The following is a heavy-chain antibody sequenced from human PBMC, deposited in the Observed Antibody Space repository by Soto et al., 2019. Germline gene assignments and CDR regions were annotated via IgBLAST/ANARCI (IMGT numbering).Heavy chain of an antibody. D-gene: IGHD2-15*01. V-gene: IGHV1-46*03. CDR3: ARVYCSGGGCYSIDY. Sequence: QVQLVQSGADVKKPGASVKVPCKASGYAFTSYHMHWVRQAPGQGLQWMGKINPSGGSTFYAQKFQGRVTMXXDXSXXKVYMGLSSLRSEDTAVYYCARVYCSGGGCYSIDYWGQGTLVTVSS. CDR2: INPSGGST. J-gene: IGHJ4*02. CDR1: GYAFTSYH.